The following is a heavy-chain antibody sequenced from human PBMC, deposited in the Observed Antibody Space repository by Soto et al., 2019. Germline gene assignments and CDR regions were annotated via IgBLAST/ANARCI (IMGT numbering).Heavy chain of an antibody. V-gene: IGHV3-30*18. Sequence: QVQLVESGGGVVQPGRSLRLSCAASGFTFSSYGMHWVRQAPGKGLEWVAVISYDGSNKYYADSVKGRFTISRDNSKNTLYLQMNSLRAEDTAGYYCAKATDMYYYDSSGFGYWGQGTLVTVSS. CDR3: AKATDMYYYDSSGFGY. J-gene: IGHJ4*02. D-gene: IGHD3-22*01. CDR1: GFTFSSYG. CDR2: ISYDGSNK.